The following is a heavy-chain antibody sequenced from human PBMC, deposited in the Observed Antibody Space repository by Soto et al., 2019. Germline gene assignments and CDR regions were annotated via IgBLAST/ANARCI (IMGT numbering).Heavy chain of an antibody. CDR3: GSDAHFFTTRRYGNWFEP. J-gene: IGHJ5*02. CDR2: INSDASHT. D-gene: IGHD3-22*01. Sequence: GGSLRLSCAASGFTFSTYWMHWIRQVPGKGLEWVSRINSDASHTYYADSVKGRFTISRDNAKNTLHLEMNSLRAEDTAVYYCGSDAHFFTTRRYGNWFEPWGQGTLVTVSS. CDR1: GFTFSTYW. V-gene: IGHV3-74*01.